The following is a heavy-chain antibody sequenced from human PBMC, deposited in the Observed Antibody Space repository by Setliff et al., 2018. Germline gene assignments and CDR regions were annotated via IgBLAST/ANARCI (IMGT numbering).Heavy chain of an antibody. J-gene: IGHJ4*02. CDR1: GFTFSSYS. Sequence: PGESLKISCAASGFTFSSYSMNWVRQAPGKGLEWVSSISSSSSYIYYADSVKGRFTISRDNAKNSLYLQMNSLRAEDTAVYYCARGSSDGYNSFDYWGQGTLVTVSS. V-gene: IGHV3-21*01. D-gene: IGHD5-12*01. CDR2: ISSSSSYI. CDR3: ARGSSDGYNSFDY.